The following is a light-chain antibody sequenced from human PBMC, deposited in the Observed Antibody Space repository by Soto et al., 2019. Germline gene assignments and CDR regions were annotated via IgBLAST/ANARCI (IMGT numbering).Light chain of an antibody. J-gene: IGLJ2*01. CDR3: QSFDNSLSALV. CDR2: ANT. CDR1: SSNIGAGFD. V-gene: IGLV1-40*01. Sequence: QSVLTQPPSVSGAPGQRVTISCTGRSSNIGAGFDVHWYQQLPGTAPKLLIYANTNRPSGIPDRFSGSKSGTSASLAITGLQAEDEADYYCQSFDNSLSALVFGGGTKLTVL.